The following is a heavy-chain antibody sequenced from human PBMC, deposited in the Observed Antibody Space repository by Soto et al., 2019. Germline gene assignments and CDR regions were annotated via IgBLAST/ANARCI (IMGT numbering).Heavy chain of an antibody. CDR3: VKDMKWGGMTTIHYFDS. D-gene: IGHD4-17*01. CDR2: ISSNSATI. J-gene: IGHJ4*02. Sequence: EVQLVKSGGGLVQPGRPLRLSCVASGFIADDYAMHWVRQAPGKGLEWVSGISSNSATINYADSVKGRFTISRDNAKNSLFLQMNSLRPEDTAFYYCVKDMKWGGMTTIHYFDSWGQGTLVTVSS. CDR1: GFIADDYA. V-gene: IGHV3-9*02.